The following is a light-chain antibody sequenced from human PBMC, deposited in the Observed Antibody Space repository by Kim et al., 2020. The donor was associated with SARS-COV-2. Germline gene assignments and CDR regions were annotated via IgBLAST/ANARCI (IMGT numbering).Light chain of an antibody. CDR1: SANIGAGYV. CDR2: GNS. J-gene: IGLJ1*01. CDR3: QSYDSSLSGYV. Sequence: RVNISCTGSSANIGAGYVVHWYPQLPGTAPKLLIYGNSNRTSGVPDRFSGSKSGTSASLAITGLQAEDEADYYCQSYDSSLSGYVFGTGTKVTVL. V-gene: IGLV1-40*01.